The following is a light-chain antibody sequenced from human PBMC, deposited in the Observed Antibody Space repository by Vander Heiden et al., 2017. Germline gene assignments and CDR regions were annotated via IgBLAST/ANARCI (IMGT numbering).Light chain of an antibody. CDR2: GTS. Sequence: EILLTQSPGTLSLSPGERATLSCRASQTISSSYLAWYQQRAGQAPRLLICGTSNGAPGIPDRFSGSGSGTDFTLTISRLDPEDFAVYYWQQDIGSPGFGPGTKVDIK. V-gene: IGKV3-20*01. J-gene: IGKJ3*01. CDR3: QQDIGSPG. CDR1: QTISSSY.